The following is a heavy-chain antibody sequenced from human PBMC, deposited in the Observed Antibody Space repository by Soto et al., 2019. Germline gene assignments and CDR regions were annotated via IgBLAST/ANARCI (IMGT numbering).Heavy chain of an antibody. V-gene: IGHV6-1*01. CDR1: RGSVSNNGAT. Sequence: SQTLSLTCAICRGSVSNNGATWNWIRQSPSRGLEWLGRAYYRSRWHYDYATSVRSRITINPDTSKNQFSLQLSSVTPEDTAVYYCARDPPDFNSGFDSWGQGSLVTVSS. J-gene: IGHJ4*02. CDR2: AYYRSRWHY. CDR3: ARDPPDFNSGFDS. D-gene: IGHD1-26*01.